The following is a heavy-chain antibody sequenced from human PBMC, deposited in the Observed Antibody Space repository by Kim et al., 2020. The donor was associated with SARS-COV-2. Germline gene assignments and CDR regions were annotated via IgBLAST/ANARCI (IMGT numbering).Heavy chain of an antibody. D-gene: IGHD3-10*01. Sequence: GGSLRLSCAASGFTFSSYAMHWVRQAPGKGLEWVAVISYDGSNKYYADSVKGRFTISRDNSKNTLYLQMNSLRAEDTAVYYCARERLWFGEFTFDYWGQGTLVTVSS. CDR2: ISYDGSNK. J-gene: IGHJ4*02. CDR1: GFTFSSYA. V-gene: IGHV3-30-3*01. CDR3: ARERLWFGEFTFDY.